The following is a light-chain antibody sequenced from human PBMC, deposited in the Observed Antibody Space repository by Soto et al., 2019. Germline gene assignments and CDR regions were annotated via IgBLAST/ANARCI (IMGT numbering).Light chain of an antibody. CDR2: DAS. Sequence: DIQMTQYPSTLSASVGERVTISCRASQSVNNWLAWYQRKPGKAPKLLIHDASTLESGIPSRFSGSGSGTEFTLTISSLQPDDFATYDCQQYNSYWTFGQGTKVEIK. CDR1: QSVNNW. V-gene: IGKV1-5*01. J-gene: IGKJ1*01. CDR3: QQYNSYWT.